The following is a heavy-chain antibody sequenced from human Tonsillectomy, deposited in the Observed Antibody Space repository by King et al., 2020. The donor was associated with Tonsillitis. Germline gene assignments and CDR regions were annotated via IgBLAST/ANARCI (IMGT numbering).Heavy chain of an antibody. V-gene: IGHV4-30-2*01. Sequence: QLQLQESGSGLVKPSQTLSLTCAVSGGSISSGDYSWSWIRQPPGKGLEWIGYIYHSGSTYYNPSLKSRVTISVDRSKNQFSLKLSSVTAADTAVYYCARHCGADCYSLGSFDYWGQGTLVTVSS. CDR1: GGSISSGDYS. J-gene: IGHJ4*02. CDR3: ARHCGADCYSLGSFDY. D-gene: IGHD2-21*02. CDR2: IYHSGST.